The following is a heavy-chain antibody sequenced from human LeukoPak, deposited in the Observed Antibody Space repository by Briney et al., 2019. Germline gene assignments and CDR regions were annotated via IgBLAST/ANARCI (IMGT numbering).Heavy chain of an antibody. Sequence: ASVKVSCKASGYTFTSYAMHWVRQAPGQRLEWMGWINAGNGNTKYSQKFQGRVTITRDTSASTAYMELSSLRSEDTAVYYCARDSVVGATRVGHFGDYWGQGTLVTASS. D-gene: IGHD1-26*01. CDR2: INAGNGNT. V-gene: IGHV1-3*01. CDR3: ARDSVVGATRVGHFGDY. CDR1: GYTFTSYA. J-gene: IGHJ4*02.